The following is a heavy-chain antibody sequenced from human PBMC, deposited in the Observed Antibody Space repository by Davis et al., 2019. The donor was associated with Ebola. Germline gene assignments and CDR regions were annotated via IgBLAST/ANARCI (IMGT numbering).Heavy chain of an antibody. V-gene: IGHV1-8*01. Sequence: AASVKVSCKASGYTFTTYDINWVRQATGQGLEWMGWMNPDSGNTGYAQKFQGRVTMTGDNSITTAYMELSSLSSDDTAVYYCTRGIARRRSGSWFDPWGQGTPVTVSS. J-gene: IGHJ5*02. CDR2: MNPDSGNT. CDR3: TRGIARRRSGSWFDP. CDR1: GYTFTTYD. D-gene: IGHD2-15*01.